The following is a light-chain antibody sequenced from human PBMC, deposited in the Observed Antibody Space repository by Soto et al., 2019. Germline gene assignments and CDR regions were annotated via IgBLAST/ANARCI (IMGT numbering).Light chain of an antibody. J-gene: IGLJ3*02. V-gene: IGLV1-44*01. Sequence: QSVLTQPPSASGTPGQRVTISCSGSISNIGSNNVNWYQQLPGTAPKLLIDSNNLRPSGVPDRFSGSKSGTSASLAISGLQSEDEANYYCAVWDDSLNGRVFGGGTKVTVL. CDR3: AVWDDSLNGRV. CDR2: SNN. CDR1: ISNIGSNN.